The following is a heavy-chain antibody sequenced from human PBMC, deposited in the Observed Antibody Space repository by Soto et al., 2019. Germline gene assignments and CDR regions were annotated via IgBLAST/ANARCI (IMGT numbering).Heavy chain of an antibody. J-gene: IGHJ4*02. Sequence: GGSLRLSCAASGFTVCTKYMSWVRQAPGKGLEWVSVIYSGGSTFYADSVRGRFTISRDNSKNTVNLQMNSLRAEDTAVYYCARDPWAADYWGQGTLVTVSS. CDR2: IYSGGST. V-gene: IGHV3-66*01. CDR3: ARDPWAADY. CDR1: GFTVCTKY. D-gene: IGHD3-16*01.